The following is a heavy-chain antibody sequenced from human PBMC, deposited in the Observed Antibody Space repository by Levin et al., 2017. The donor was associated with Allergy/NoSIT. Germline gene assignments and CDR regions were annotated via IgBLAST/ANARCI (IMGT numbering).Heavy chain of an antibody. D-gene: IGHD3-9*01. J-gene: IGHJ4*02. CDR2: IYNSGST. CDR3: ARQCYDILTSYYNFDY. Sequence: SQTLSLTCTVSGGSISSSISYWGWIRQAPGKGLEWIGSIYNSGSTYYNPSLKSRVTTSVDTSNNQFSLKLSSVTAADTAVYYCARQCYDILTSYYNFDYWGQGTLVTVSS. CDR1: GGSISSSISY. V-gene: IGHV4-39*01.